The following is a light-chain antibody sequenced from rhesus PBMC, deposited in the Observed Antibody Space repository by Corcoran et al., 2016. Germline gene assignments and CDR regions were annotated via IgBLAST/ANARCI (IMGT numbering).Light chain of an antibody. CDR3: QKYNDWPPT. CDR2: YAS. J-gene: IGKJ1*01. CDR1: QSVGST. Sequence: ETVMMQSPATLSLSPGERATLSCRASQSVGSTLAWYQQKPGQAPRLLMYYASYRATGIPDRFSGSGSGTEFTLTIGSLDPEDVGVYYCQKYNDWPPTFGQGTKVEIK. V-gene: IGKV3-35*02.